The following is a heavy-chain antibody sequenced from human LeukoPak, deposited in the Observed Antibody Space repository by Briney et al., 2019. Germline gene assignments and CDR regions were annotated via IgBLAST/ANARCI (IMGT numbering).Heavy chain of an antibody. CDR1: GCTFSDYW. CDR2: IKPDGSEK. CDR3: ASYLYWWSDLGY. D-gene: IGHD2-8*02. J-gene: IGHJ4*02. Sequence: GGSLRLSCAASGCTFSDYWMTWVRQAAGGGLEWVAYIKPDGSEKYYVDSVRGRFTITRDNAKNSLFLKMNSLRVEDTAVYYCASYLYWWSDLGYWGQGTLVTVSS. V-gene: IGHV3-7*01.